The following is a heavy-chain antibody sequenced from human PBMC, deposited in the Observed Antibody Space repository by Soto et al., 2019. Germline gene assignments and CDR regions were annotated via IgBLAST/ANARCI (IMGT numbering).Heavy chain of an antibody. V-gene: IGHV3-30*18. CDR3: SNKAAGTS. Sequence: QVQLVESGGGVVQPGRSLRLSCAASGFTFSSYGMHWVRQAPGKGLEWVAVISYDGSNKYYADSVKGRFTISRDNSKNTLYLQMNSLKAEDTAVYYCSNKAAGTSWGQGPLVTVSS. D-gene: IGHD6-19*01. CDR1: GFTFSSYG. CDR2: ISYDGSNK. J-gene: IGHJ5*02.